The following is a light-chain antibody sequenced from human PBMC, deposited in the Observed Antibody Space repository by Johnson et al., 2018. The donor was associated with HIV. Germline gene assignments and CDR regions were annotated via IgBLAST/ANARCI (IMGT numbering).Light chain of an antibody. J-gene: IGLJ1*01. CDR2: KND. V-gene: IGLV1-51*02. CDR1: YSNIGNNY. Sequence: QSVLTQPPSVSAAPGQKVTISCSGSYSNIGNNYVSWYQQLPGTAPTLLIYKNDKRPSGIPDRFSGSKSGTSATLAITGLQTSDEADYYCATWDRSLTMGGVFGTGTKVTVL. CDR3: ATWDRSLTMGGV.